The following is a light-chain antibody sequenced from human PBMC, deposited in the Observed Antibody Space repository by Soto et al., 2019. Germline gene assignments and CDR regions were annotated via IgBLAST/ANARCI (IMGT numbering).Light chain of an antibody. Sequence: DIQMTQSPSSVSASVGDRVTITCRASQGVGKSLVWIQQKPGKAPKSLIFGASTLQSGVPSEFSGSGSGTDFTLTISSLQPEDFATYYCLQYLVYPFTFGPGTKVEIK. V-gene: IGKV1-16*02. J-gene: IGKJ3*01. CDR3: LQYLVYPFT. CDR1: QGVGKS. CDR2: GAS.